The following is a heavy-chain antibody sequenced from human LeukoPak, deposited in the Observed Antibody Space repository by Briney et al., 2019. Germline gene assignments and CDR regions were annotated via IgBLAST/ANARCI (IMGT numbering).Heavy chain of an antibody. CDR3: ARGLGNDGIFDY. Sequence: GASVKVSCKASGCTFTNYDINWVRQATGQGLEWMGWMNPNSGNIGYAQKFQGRVTMTRNTSISTAYMELSSLRSEDTAVYYCARGLGNDGIFDYWGQGTLVTVSS. D-gene: IGHD1-1*01. CDR2: MNPNSGNI. CDR1: GCTFTNYD. J-gene: IGHJ4*02. V-gene: IGHV1-8*01.